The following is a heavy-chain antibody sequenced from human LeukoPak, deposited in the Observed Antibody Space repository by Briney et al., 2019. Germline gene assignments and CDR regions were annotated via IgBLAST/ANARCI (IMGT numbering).Heavy chain of an antibody. Sequence: GGSLRLSCAASGFTVSSNYMSWVRQAPGTGLEWVSEIYSDGRTYYAASVKGRFSISRDKSKNTVYLQMNSLRAEDTAVYYCARRAGDYSHPYDYWAQGTLVTVSS. CDR2: IYSDGRT. CDR3: ARRAGDYSHPYDY. V-gene: IGHV3-53*01. J-gene: IGHJ4*02. D-gene: IGHD3-22*01. CDR1: GFTVSSNY.